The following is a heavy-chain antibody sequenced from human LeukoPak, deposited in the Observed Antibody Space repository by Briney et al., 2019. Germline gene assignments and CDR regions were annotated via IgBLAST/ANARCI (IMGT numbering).Heavy chain of an antibody. J-gene: IGHJ4*02. Sequence: PGGSLRLSCAASGFTFCSYSMNWVRQAPGKGLEWVSSISSSSSKIYYADSVKGRFTISRDKAKNSLYLQMNSLRAEDTAVYYCASWSGSSVLDYWGQGTLVTVSS. CDR3: ASWSGSSVLDY. CDR2: ISSSSSKI. D-gene: IGHD3-3*01. CDR1: GFTFCSYS. V-gene: IGHV3-21*01.